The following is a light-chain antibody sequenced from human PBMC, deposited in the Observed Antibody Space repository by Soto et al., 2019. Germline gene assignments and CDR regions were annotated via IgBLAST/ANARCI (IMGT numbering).Light chain of an antibody. Sequence: AIQMTQSPSSLSASVGDRVTISCRASQDIRNDLGWYQQKPGKAPKLLIYAASSLQSGVPSRFSGSGSGTDIALTISSLQPEDFATYYCLQHYNFPFTFGQGTKLQIK. CDR2: AAS. J-gene: IGKJ2*01. CDR1: QDIRND. CDR3: LQHYNFPFT. V-gene: IGKV1-6*01.